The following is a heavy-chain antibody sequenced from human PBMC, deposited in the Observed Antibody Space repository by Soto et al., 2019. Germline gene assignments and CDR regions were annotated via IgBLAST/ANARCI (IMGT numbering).Heavy chain of an antibody. CDR1: GFTFSSYA. CDR2: ISGSGGST. Sequence: GGSLRLSCAASGFTFSSYAMSWVRQAPGKGLEWVSAISGSGGSTYYADSVKGRFTISRDNSKNTLYLQMNSLRAEDTAVYYCAKGGDYDFWSGSQYFDYWGQGTLVTVSS. V-gene: IGHV3-23*01. J-gene: IGHJ4*02. CDR3: AKGGDYDFWSGSQYFDY. D-gene: IGHD3-3*01.